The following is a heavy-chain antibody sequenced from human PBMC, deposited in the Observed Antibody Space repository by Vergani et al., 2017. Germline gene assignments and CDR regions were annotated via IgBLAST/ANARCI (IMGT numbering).Heavy chain of an antibody. CDR2: MDYSGST. V-gene: IGHV4-39*01. CDR3: ASKRGACRAAYCHSYDF. D-gene: IGHD2-15*01. CDR1: GDSVISTDYH. Sequence: QVQLQESGPGLVKPSETLSLTCTVSGDSVISTDYHWGWLRQPPGKGREWIGSMDYSGSTSYNPSLESRISISFETPKNQFSLRLPSVTAADTAVYYCASKRGACRAAYCHSYDFWGPGTLVGVSS. J-gene: IGHJ4*02.